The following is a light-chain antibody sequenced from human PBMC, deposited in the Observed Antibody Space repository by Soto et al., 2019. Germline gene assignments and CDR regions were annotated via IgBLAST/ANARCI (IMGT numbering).Light chain of an antibody. CDR2: GAS. CDR1: RSVSNR. CDR3: QQYYNWLVT. J-gene: IGKJ4*01. Sequence: EILMTQSPATLSVSPGETVTFSCRASRSVSNRLAWYQHKPGQAPRLLISGASNGATGIPPKFSGSGSGTEFSLTVDSLQSDDIAVYYCQQYYNWLVTFGGGTKVEIK. V-gene: IGKV3-15*01.